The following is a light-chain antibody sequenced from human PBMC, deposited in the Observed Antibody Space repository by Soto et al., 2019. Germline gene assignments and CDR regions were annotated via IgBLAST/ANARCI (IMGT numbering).Light chain of an antibody. CDR1: QSITSW. Sequence: DIQITQSPSTLSASVGDRVTITCRASQSITSWLAWYQQKPGKAPNLLIYDASSLQSGVPSRFSGSGSGTEFTLTISSLQPDDSATYYCQQYNTYSTFGQGTRLENK. CDR2: DAS. CDR3: QQYNTYST. J-gene: IGKJ5*01. V-gene: IGKV1-5*01.